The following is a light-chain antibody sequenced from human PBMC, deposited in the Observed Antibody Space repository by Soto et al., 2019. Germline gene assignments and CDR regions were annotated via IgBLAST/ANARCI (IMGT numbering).Light chain of an antibody. Sequence: EIVLTQSQATLSVSQGERATLSCRARESVSKNLAWYQQKPGQAPRLHIFGASARATGIPARFSGSGSGTEFTLTISSLQSEDFAVYYCQQYNKWPLTFGGGTKVEIK. V-gene: IGKV3-15*01. CDR1: ESVSKN. J-gene: IGKJ4*01. CDR3: QQYNKWPLT. CDR2: GAS.